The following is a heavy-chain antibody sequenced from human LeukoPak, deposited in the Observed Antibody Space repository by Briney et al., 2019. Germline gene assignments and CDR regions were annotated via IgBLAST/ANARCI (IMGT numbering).Heavy chain of an antibody. CDR1: GFMFSNYA. D-gene: IGHD3-3*01. CDR2: ISGSGGST. J-gene: IGHJ4*02. CDR3: AKDRLIYYDFWSGRP. V-gene: IGHV3-23*01. Sequence: GGSLRLSCVASGFMFSNYAMSWVRQAPGKGLEWVSAISGSGGSTYYADSVKGRFTISRDNSKNTLYLQTNSLRAEDTAVYYCAKDRLIYYDFWSGRPWGQGTLVTVSS.